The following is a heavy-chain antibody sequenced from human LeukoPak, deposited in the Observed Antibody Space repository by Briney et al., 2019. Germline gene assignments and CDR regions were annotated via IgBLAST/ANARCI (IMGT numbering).Heavy chain of an antibody. D-gene: IGHD2-15*01. CDR3: ASRRGGIVGDY. CDR2: IWYDGSNK. J-gene: IGHJ4*02. CDR1: GFTFSSYG. Sequence: PGGSLRLSCAASGFTFSSYGMHWVRQAPGKGLEWVALIWYDGSNKYYADSVKGRFTISRDNSKNTVYLQMNSLRAEDTAAYYCASRRGGIVGDYWGEGPVVSVSS. V-gene: IGHV3-33*01.